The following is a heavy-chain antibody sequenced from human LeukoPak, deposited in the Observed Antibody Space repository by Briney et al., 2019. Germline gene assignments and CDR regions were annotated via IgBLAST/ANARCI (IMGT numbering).Heavy chain of an antibody. D-gene: IGHD3-22*01. CDR2: ISYDGSNK. V-gene: IGHV3-30-3*01. J-gene: IGHJ3*02. Sequence: GGSLRLSCAASGFTFSSYAMHWVRQAPGKGLEWVALISYDGSNKYYADSVKGRFTISRDNSKNTLYLQMNNLRAEVTAVYYCARGAYYYDSSGEGGAFDIWGQGTMVTVSS. CDR3: ARGAYYYDSSGEGGAFDI. CDR1: GFTFSSYA.